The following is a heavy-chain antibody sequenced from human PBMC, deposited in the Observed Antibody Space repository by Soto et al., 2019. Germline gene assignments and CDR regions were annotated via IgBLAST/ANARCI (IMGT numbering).Heavy chain of an antibody. D-gene: IGHD2-2*01. J-gene: IGHJ6*02. CDR1: GFTFSSYA. CDR2: ISYDGSNK. CDR3: ARDEVYGSSTSCYYYGMDV. V-gene: IGHV3-30-3*01. Sequence: QVQLVESGGGVVQPGRSLRLSCAASGFTFSSYAMHWVRQAPGKGLEWVAVISYDGSNKYYADSVKGRFTISRDNSKNTLYLQMYILRAKDTAVYYCARDEVYGSSTSCYYYGMDVWGQGTTVTVSS.